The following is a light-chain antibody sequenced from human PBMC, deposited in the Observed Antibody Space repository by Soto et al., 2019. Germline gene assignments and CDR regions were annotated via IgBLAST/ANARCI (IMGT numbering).Light chain of an antibody. CDR1: QSVSSSY. J-gene: IGKJ1*01. V-gene: IGKV3-20*01. CDR2: GAS. Sequence: EIVLPQSPGTLSLSPGERATLSCRARQSVSSSYLAWYQQKPGQAPRLLIYGASSRATGIPDRFSGSGSGTDFTLTISRLEPEDFAVYYCQQYGSSPLWTFGQGTKVDIK. CDR3: QQYGSSPLWT.